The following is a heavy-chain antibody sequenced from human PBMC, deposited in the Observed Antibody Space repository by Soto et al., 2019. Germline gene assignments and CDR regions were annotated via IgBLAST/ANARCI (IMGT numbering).Heavy chain of an antibody. CDR3: ARSGGDPYYFDY. V-gene: IGHV1-69*01. CDR2: IIPIFGTA. Sequence: QVQLVQSGAEVTKPGSSVKVSCKASGGTFSSYAISCVRQAPGQGLEWMGGIIPIFGTANYAQKFQGRVTITADESTSTAYMAVSSLRSEDTDVYYCARSGGDPYYFDYWGQGTLVTVSS. J-gene: IGHJ4*02. CDR1: GGTFSSYA. D-gene: IGHD1-1*01.